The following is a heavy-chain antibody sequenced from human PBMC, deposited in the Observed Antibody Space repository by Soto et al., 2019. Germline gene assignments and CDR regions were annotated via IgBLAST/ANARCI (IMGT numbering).Heavy chain of an antibody. J-gene: IGHJ4*02. CDR3: ATSWGERFLPGESNFDL. CDR1: GFTFSSDE. V-gene: IGHV3-48*03. Sequence: GSLRLSCAASGFTFSSDEMNWVRQAPGKGLEWVSSISCSGSNIYYADSVKGRFTISRDNAKNSLYLQMNRLRAEDTAVYYCATSWGERFLPGESNFDLWGRGTRVTVSS. CDR2: ISCSGSNI. D-gene: IGHD3-10*01.